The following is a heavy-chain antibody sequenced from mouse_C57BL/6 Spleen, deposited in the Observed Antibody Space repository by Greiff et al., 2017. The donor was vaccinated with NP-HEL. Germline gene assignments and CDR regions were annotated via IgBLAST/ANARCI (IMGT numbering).Heavy chain of an antibody. Sequence: DVKLVESGPELVKPGASVKMSCKASGYTFTDYNMHWVKQSHGKSLEWIGYINPNNGGTSYNQKFKGKATLTVNKSSSTAYMELRSLTSEDSAVYYCARDGYYYFDYWGQGTTLTVSS. J-gene: IGHJ2*01. CDR2: INPNNGGT. CDR3: ARDGYYYFDY. CDR1: GYTFTDYN. V-gene: IGHV1-22*01. D-gene: IGHD2-3*01.